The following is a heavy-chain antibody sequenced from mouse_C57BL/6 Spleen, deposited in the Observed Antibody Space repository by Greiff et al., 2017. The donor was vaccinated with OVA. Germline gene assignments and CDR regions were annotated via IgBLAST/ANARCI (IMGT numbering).Heavy chain of an antibody. J-gene: IGHJ3*01. Sequence: VQLQQSGAELVRPGASVTLSCKASGYTFTDYEMHWVKQTPVHGLEWIGAIDPETGGTAYNQKFKGKAILTADKSSSTAYMELRSLTSEDSAVYYCTRGVYGSSWFAYWGQGTLVTVSA. V-gene: IGHV1-15*01. D-gene: IGHD1-1*01. CDR2: IDPETGGT. CDR1: GYTFTDYE. CDR3: TRGVYGSSWFAY.